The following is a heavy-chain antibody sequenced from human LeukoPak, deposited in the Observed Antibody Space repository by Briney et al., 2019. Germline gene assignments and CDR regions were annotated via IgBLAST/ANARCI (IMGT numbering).Heavy chain of an antibody. Sequence: PGGSLRLSCAASGFTFSSYEMNWVRQAPGKGLEWVSYISNSGSTIYYADSVKGRFTISRDNAKNSLYLQMNSLRAEDTAVYYCATGKDTAMVTYYYYYYMDVWGKGTTVTVSS. CDR1: GFTFSSYE. J-gene: IGHJ6*03. D-gene: IGHD5-18*01. CDR3: ATGKDTAMVTYYYYYYMDV. CDR2: ISNSGSTI. V-gene: IGHV3-48*03.